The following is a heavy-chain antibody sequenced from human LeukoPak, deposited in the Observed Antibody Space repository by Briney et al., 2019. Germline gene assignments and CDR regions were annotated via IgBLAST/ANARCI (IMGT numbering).Heavy chain of an antibody. D-gene: IGHD2-15*01. CDR3: ARVRSGGSCYSVPCPFDP. CDR1: GYTFTSYD. J-gene: IGHJ5*02. V-gene: IGHV1-8*01. Sequence: ASVKVSCKASGYTFTSYDINWVRQATGHGLEWMGWMNPNSGNTGYAQKFQGRVTMTRNTSISTAYMELSSLRSEDTAVYYCARVRSGGSCYSVPCPFDPWGQGTLVTVSS. CDR2: MNPNSGNT.